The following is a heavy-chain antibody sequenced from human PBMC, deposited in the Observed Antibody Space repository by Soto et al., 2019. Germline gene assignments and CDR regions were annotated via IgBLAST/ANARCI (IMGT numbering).Heavy chain of an antibody. CDR2: LVVGSGNT. J-gene: IGHJ4*02. CDR1: GFMFTSSA. Sequence: VASVKVSCKTSGFMFTSSAVQWVRQARGQRLEWIGWLVVGSGNTHYAQHFQERVTLTRDMSTGTAYMELSSLRSEDTAVFYCAAVPVLRFLKWLTAYFDCWGQGTMVTVSS. V-gene: IGHV1-58*01. CDR3: AAVPVLRFLKWLTAYFDC. D-gene: IGHD3-3*01.